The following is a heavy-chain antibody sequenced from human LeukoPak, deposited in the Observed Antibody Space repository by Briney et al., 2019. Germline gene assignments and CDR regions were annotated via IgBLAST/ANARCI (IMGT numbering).Heavy chain of an antibody. Sequence: GGSLRLSCAASGFTFSSYDMHWVRQAPGKGLEWVAVISYDGSNKYYADSVKGRFTISRDNSKNTLYLQMNSLRAEDTAVYYCARDGSGYCSGGSCYYMDVWGKGTTVTVSS. CDR2: ISYDGSNK. CDR1: GFTFSSYD. J-gene: IGHJ6*03. CDR3: ARDGSGYCSGGSCYYMDV. V-gene: IGHV3-30*03. D-gene: IGHD2-15*01.